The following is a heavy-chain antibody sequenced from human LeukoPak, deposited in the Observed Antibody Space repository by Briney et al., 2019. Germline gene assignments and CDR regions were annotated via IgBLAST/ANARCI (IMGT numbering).Heavy chain of an antibody. D-gene: IGHD3-22*01. J-gene: IGHJ4*02. CDR1: GGTFSSYA. CDR3: ARTNTSYYDSSGYYD. CDR2: IIPIFGTA. Sequence: SVKVSCKASGGTFSSYAISWVRQAPGQGLEWMGGIIPIFGTANYAQKFQSRVTITTDESTSTAYMELSSLRSEDTAVYYCARTNTSYYDSSGYYDWGQGTLVTVSS. V-gene: IGHV1-69*05.